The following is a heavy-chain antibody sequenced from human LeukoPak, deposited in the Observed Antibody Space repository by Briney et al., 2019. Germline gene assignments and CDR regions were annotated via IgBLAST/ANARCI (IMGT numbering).Heavy chain of an antibody. CDR2: IYGNDDK. CDR1: GFSLSTSAVG. CDR3: AHSRRATLRSITMIAGGGGSGPLLDY. J-gene: IGHJ4*02. V-gene: IGHV2-5*01. Sequence: SGPTLVNPTQTLTLTCTFSGFSLSTSAVGVGWIRHPPGKALEWLALIYGNDDKRYSPSLKSRLTITKDTSKNQVVLTMTNMDPVDTATYYCAHSRRATLRSITMIAGGGGSGPLLDYWGQGTLVTVSS. D-gene: IGHD3-22*01.